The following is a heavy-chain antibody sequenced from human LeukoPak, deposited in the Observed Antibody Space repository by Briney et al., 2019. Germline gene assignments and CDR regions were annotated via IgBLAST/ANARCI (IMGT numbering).Heavy chain of an antibody. Sequence: GRSLRLSCAASGFTFSSYDMYWVRQATGKGLEWVSAIGTAGDTYYPGSVKGRFTISRENAKNSLYLQMNSLRVGDTAVYYCVRGPYCSGGGCYGHFDYWGQGTLVTASS. J-gene: IGHJ4*02. CDR1: GFTFSSYD. CDR2: IGTAGDT. D-gene: IGHD2-15*01. V-gene: IGHV3-13*01. CDR3: VRGPYCSGGGCYGHFDY.